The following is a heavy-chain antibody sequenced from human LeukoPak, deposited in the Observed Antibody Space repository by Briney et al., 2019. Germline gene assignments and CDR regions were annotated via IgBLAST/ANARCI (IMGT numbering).Heavy chain of an antibody. CDR3: ARELSADGYPYYFDY. D-gene: IGHD6-13*01. Sequence: SETLSLTCTVSGGSISSSSYYWSWIRQPAGKGLEWIGRTYTGGDTNYNPSLKSRVTMSVDTSKNQFSLKLSSVTAADTAAYYCARELSADGYPYYFDYWGQGTLVTVSS. CDR2: TYTGGDT. CDR1: GGSISSSSYY. V-gene: IGHV4-61*02. J-gene: IGHJ4*02.